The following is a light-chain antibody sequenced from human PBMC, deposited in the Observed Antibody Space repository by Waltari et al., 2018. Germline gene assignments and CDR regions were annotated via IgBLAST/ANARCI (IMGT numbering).Light chain of an antibody. V-gene: IGLV2-8*01. CDR1: SSDVGAYKY. CDR3: ASRGASKV. Sequence: QSALTQPPSASGSPGQSVTISCTGTSSDVGAYKYVSRYQQHPGKAPKLLIYEVSKGASGVPARFTGSKSGNTASLTVSGLQADDEADYYCASRGASKVFGGGTKLTVL. CDR2: EVS. J-gene: IGLJ2*01.